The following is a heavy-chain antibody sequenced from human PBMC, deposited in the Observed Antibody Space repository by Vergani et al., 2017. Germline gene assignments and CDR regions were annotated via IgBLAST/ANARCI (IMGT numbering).Heavy chain of an antibody. Sequence: EVQLVQSGAEVKKPGESLRISCKGSGYSFTSYWISWVRQMPGKGLEWMGRIDPSDSYTNYSPSFQGHVTISADKSISTAYLQWSSLKASDTAMYYCARDGYCSSTSCYRGYSYGYWVYWGQGTLVTVSS. D-gene: IGHD2-2*03. CDR3: ARDGYCSSTSCYRGYSYGYWVY. CDR2: IDPSDSYT. V-gene: IGHV5-10-1*01. CDR1: GYSFTSYW. J-gene: IGHJ4*02.